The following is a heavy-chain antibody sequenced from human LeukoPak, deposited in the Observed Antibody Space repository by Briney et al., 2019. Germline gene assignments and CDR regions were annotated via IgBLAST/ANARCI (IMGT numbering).Heavy chain of an antibody. D-gene: IGHD1-26*01. Sequence: SETLSLTCTVSGDSIGSGSYYWSWLRQPAGKGLEWIGRISSSGSTNYNPSLKSRVTISVDTSKNQFSLKLSSVTAADTAVYYCARHKGLEVGATDYWGQGTLVTVSS. J-gene: IGHJ4*02. CDR3: ARHKGLEVGATDY. V-gene: IGHV4-61*02. CDR1: GDSIGSGSYY. CDR2: ISSSGST.